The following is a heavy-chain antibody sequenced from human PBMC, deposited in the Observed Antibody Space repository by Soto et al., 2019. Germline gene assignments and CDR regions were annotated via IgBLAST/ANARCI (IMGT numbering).Heavy chain of an antibody. CDR1: GGSFKSGSYS. CDR2: VYHTGRT. J-gene: IGHJ4*02. Sequence: SETLSLTCTVSGGSFKSGSYSWSWIRQPPGKGLEWIGYVYHTGRTSYNPSLKSRVSISMDTSKNQFSLNLDSVTAADTAVYFCARDFAYFDSRGQGTLVTVSS. V-gene: IGHV4-61*01. D-gene: IGHD3-3*01. CDR3: ARDFAYFDS.